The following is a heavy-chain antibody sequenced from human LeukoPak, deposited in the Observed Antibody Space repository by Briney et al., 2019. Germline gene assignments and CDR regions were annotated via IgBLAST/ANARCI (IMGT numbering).Heavy chain of an antibody. CDR1: GGSISSYY. V-gene: IGHV4-59*01. CDR3: ASTPYYDDSSGYYSGNAFDI. J-gene: IGHJ3*02. D-gene: IGHD3-22*01. Sequence: PSETLSLTCTVSGGSISSYYWSWIRQPPGKGLEWIGYIYYSGSTNYNPSLKSRVTISVDTSKNQFSLKLSSVTAADTAVYYCASTPYYDDSSGYYSGNAFDIWGQGTMVTVSS. CDR2: IYYSGST.